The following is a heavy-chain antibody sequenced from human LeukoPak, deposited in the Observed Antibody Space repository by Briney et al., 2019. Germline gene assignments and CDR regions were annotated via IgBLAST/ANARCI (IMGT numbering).Heavy chain of an antibody. Sequence: GGSLRLSCVASGFTFSSYWMYWVRQAPGKGLVWVSRINSDGSITSYADSVKGRFTISRDNSKNTLYLQMNSLRAEDTAVYYCAKSGANWFDPWGQGTLVTVSS. CDR3: AKSGANWFDP. D-gene: IGHD3-10*01. CDR1: GFTFSSYW. J-gene: IGHJ5*02. CDR2: INSDGSIT. V-gene: IGHV3-74*01.